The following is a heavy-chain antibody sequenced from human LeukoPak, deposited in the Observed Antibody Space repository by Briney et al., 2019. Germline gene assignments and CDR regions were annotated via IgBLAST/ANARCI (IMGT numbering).Heavy chain of an antibody. V-gene: IGHV1-18*01. J-gene: IGHJ4*02. CDR3: ARDITNDYYDSSGYCAFDY. CDR2: ISAYNGNT. Sequence: ASVKVSCKASGYTFTSYGISWVRQAPGQGLEWMGWISAYNGNTNYAQKLQGRVTMTTDTSTSTAYMELRSLRSDDTAVYYCARDITNDYYDSSGYCAFDYWGQGTLVTVSS. CDR1: GYTFTSYG. D-gene: IGHD3-22*01.